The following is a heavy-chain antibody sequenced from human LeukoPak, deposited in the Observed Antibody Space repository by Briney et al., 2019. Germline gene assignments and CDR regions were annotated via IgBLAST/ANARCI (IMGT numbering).Heavy chain of an antibody. D-gene: IGHD3-10*01. CDR1: EYTLSGYY. V-gene: IGHV1-2*02. CDR2: INPNSGGT. Sequence: ASVKLSCNASEYTLSGYYIHWVRQAPGQGLELMGWINPNSGGTNYAQKFQGRVTMTRATSISTAYMELSRLRSDDTAVYYCATVGFRDNFDYWGQGTLVTVSS. J-gene: IGHJ4*02. CDR3: ATVGFRDNFDY.